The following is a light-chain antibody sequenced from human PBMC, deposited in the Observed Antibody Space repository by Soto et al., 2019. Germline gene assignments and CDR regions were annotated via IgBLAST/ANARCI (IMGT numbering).Light chain of an antibody. V-gene: IGLV2-11*01. Sequence: QSVLTQPRSVSGSPGQSGTISCTGTSSDVGGYDYVSWYQQHPGKAPKLMIYNVTKRPSGVPDRFSGSRSGNTASLTISGLQAEDDADYYCCSYAGTYTFYVFGTG. CDR2: NVT. CDR3: CSYAGTYTFYV. J-gene: IGLJ1*01. CDR1: SSDVGGYDY.